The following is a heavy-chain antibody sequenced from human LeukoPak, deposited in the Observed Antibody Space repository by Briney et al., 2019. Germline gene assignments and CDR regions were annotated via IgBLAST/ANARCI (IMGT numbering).Heavy chain of an antibody. CDR1: GFTFSSYG. V-gene: IGHV3-30*18. CDR3: AKNAHYQGYSYGGIDY. D-gene: IGHD5-18*01. Sequence: GRSLRLSCAASGFTFSSYGMRWVRQAPGKGLEWVAVISYDGSDKYSAHSVKGRFTISRDNSKNTLYLQMNSLRAEDTAVYYCAKNAHYQGYSYGGIDYWGQGTLVTVSS. CDR2: ISYDGSDK. J-gene: IGHJ4*02.